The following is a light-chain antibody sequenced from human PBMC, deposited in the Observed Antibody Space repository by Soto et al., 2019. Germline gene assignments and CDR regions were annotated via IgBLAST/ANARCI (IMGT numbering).Light chain of an antibody. V-gene: IGLV2-14*01. Sequence: SELTQPAYVSGSPGQPITISCTGTSSDVGAYHYVSWYQQHPGKAPKLIIYEVSNRPSGFSNRFSGSKSGNTASLTISGLQAEDEADYYCTSYTDSSTQVFGAGTKVTVL. CDR1: SSDVGAYHY. CDR3: TSYTDSSTQV. J-gene: IGLJ1*01. CDR2: EVS.